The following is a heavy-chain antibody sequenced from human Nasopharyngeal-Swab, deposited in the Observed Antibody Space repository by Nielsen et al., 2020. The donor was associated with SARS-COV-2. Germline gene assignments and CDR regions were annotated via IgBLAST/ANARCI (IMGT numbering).Heavy chain of an antibody. CDR1: GGSISSYY. CDR3: ARERVTDKYFDY. Sequence: SETLSPTCTVSGGSISSYYWSWIRQPPGKGLEWIGYIYYSGSTNYNPSLKSRVTISVDTSKNQFSLKLSSVTAADTAVYYCARERVTDKYFDYWGQGTLVTVSS. V-gene: IGHV4-59*01. CDR2: IYYSGST. D-gene: IGHD2-21*02. J-gene: IGHJ4*02.